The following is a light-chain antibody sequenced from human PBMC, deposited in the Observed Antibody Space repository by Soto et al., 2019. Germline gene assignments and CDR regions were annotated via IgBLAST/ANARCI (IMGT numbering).Light chain of an antibody. V-gene: IGKV3-15*01. CDR3: QQYHTWPVT. Sequence: EIVVTPSPATLSVSPGERATLSCRASESVSRNLAWYQHKAGQAPRLLISGASTGATGIPARFSGSGSGTEFTLTINSLQSEDSAVYYCQQYHTWPVTFGGGTKVDIK. CDR2: GAS. CDR1: ESVSRN. J-gene: IGKJ4*01.